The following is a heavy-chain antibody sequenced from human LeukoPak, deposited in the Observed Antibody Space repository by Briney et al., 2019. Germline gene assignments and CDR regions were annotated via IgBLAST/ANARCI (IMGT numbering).Heavy chain of an antibody. V-gene: IGHV4-34*01. J-gene: IGHJ5*02. CDR3: ARGRGRYCSSTSCRNWFDP. CDR2: INHSGST. Sequence: SETLSLTCAVYGGSFSGYYWSWIRQPPGKGLEWIGEINHSGSTNYNPSLKSRVTISVDTSKNQFSLKLSPVTAADTAVYYCARGRGRYCSSTSCRNWFDPWGQGTLVTVSS. CDR1: GGSFSGYY. D-gene: IGHD2-2*01.